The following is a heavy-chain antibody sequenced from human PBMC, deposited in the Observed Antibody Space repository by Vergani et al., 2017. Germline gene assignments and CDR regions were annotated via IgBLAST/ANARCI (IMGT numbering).Heavy chain of an antibody. V-gene: IGHV3-7*01. J-gene: IGHJ4*02. CDR2: IKQDGSEK. D-gene: IGHD5-18*01. CDR3: ARVRRYSYDY. CDR1: GFTFSSYW. Sequence: PASGFTFSSYWMSWVRQAPGKGLEWVANIKQDGSEKYYVDSVKGRFTISRDNAKNSLYLQMNSLRAEDTAVYYCARVRRYSYDYWGQGTLVTVSS.